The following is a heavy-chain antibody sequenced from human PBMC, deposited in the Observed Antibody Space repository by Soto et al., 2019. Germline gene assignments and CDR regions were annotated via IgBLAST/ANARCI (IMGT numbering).Heavy chain of an antibody. J-gene: IGHJ6*02. V-gene: IGHV3-23*01. D-gene: IGHD3-10*01. Sequence: EVQLLESGGGLVQPGGSLRLSCAASGFTFSSYAMSWVRQAPGKGLEWVAGISDSGVSTYYADSVKGRFTISRDSSKNTLYLQMNSLRAEDTAVCYCARGAGSYSSCYAMDVWGQGPTVTVSS. CDR3: ARGAGSYSSCYAMDV. CDR2: ISDSGVST. CDR1: GFTFSSYA.